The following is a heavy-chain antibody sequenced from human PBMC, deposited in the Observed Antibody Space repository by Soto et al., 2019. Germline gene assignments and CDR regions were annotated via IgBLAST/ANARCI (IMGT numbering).Heavy chain of an antibody. J-gene: IGHJ6*03. D-gene: IGHD4-17*01. V-gene: IGHV1-8*02. CDR3: ARGGTVTTFGYYYYYMDV. CDR2: MNPNRGNT. Sequence: ASVKVSCKASGGTFSSYAINWVRQATGQGLEWMGWMNPNRGNTGYAQKFQGRVTMTRNTSISTAYMELSSLRSEDTAVYYCARGGTVTTFGYYYYYMDVWGKGTTVTVSS. CDR1: GGTFSSYA.